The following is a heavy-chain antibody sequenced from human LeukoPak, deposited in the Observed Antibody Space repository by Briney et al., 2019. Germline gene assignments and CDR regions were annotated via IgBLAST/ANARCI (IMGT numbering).Heavy chain of an antibody. D-gene: IGHD1-26*01. CDR1: GFTFSSYG. J-gene: IGHJ4*02. CDR3: ASSGSYYYFDY. V-gene: IGHV3-33*01. Sequence: PGRSLRLSCAASGFTFSSYGMHWVRQAPGKGLECVAVIWYDGSNKYYADSVKGRFTISRDNSKNTLYLQMNSLRAEDTAVYYCASSGSYYYFDYWGQGTLVTVSS. CDR2: IWYDGSNK.